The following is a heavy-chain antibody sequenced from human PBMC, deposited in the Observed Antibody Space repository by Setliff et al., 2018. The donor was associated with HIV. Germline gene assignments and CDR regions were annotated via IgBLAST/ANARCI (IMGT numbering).Heavy chain of an antibody. CDR3: ARHYAAPGAFDI. D-gene: IGHD3-16*01. J-gene: IGHJ3*02. Sequence: PSETLSLTCAVSGYSISSGYYWGWIRQPPGKGLEWIGSIYHSGRPYHNPSLRRRVTISVDTSKNRFSLKLTSVTAADTAVYYCARHYAAPGAFDIWGQGTMVTVSS. CDR1: GYSISSGYY. V-gene: IGHV4-38-2*01. CDR2: IYHSGRP.